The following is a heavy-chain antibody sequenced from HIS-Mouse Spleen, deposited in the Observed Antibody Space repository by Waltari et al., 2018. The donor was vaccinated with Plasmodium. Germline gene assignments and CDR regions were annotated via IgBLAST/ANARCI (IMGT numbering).Heavy chain of an antibody. CDR2: ISSSSSYK. CDR3: ARDHNWNYDY. J-gene: IGHJ4*02. Sequence: EVQLVESGGGLVKPGGSLRLSCAASGITFSSYSMNWVRQAPGKGLEWGSSISSSSSYKYYADSVKGRFTISRDNAKNSLYLQMNSLRAEDTAVYYCARDHNWNYDYWGQGTLVTVSS. V-gene: IGHV3-21*01. D-gene: IGHD1-7*01. CDR1: GITFSSYS.